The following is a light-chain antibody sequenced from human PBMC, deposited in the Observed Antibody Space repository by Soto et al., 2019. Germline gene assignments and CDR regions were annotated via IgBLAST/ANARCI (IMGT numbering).Light chain of an antibody. CDR1: SSDVGGYNY. V-gene: IGLV2-11*01. Sequence: QSALTQPRSVSGSPGQSVTISCTGTSSDVGGYNYVSWYQQHPGKAPKLMIYDVSKRPSGVPDRFSGSKSGNTASLTISGLQAEDEADYYCCSYADGVVFGGGTKLTVL. CDR3: CSYADGVV. CDR2: DVS. J-gene: IGLJ2*01.